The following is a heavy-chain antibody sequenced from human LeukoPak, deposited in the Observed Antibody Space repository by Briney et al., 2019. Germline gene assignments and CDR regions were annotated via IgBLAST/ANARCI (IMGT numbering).Heavy chain of an antibody. D-gene: IGHD1-26*01. V-gene: IGHV3-33*01. CDR3: AWNKWELVYYYGIDV. CDR2: IWYDGSKK. CDR1: GLTFSSYG. J-gene: IGHJ6*02. Sequence: GRSLRLSCPASGLTFSSYGMRWVRQAPGKGLEWVAVIWYDGSKKYYADSVKGRFTMSRDNSKNTLYLQMNSLRAEDTAVYYCAWNKWELVYYYGIDVWGQGTTVTVSS.